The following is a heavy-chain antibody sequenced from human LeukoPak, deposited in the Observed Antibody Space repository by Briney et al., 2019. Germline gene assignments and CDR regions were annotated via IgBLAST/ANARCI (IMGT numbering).Heavy chain of an antibody. CDR2: IIPIFGTA. D-gene: IGHD6-19*01. CDR1: GYTFTSYD. J-gene: IGHJ4*02. CDR3: ASEYSSGWGQFDY. V-gene: IGHV1-69*06. Sequence: GASVKVSCKASGYTFTSYDINWVRQAPGQGLEWMGGIIPIFGTANYAQKFQGRVTITADKSTSTAYMELSSLKSEDTAVYYCASEYSSGWGQFDYWGQGTLVTVSS.